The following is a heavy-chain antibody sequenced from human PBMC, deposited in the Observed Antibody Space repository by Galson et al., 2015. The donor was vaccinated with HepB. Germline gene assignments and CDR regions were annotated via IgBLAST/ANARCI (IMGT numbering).Heavy chain of an antibody. Sequence: SVKVSCKASGGTFSNYAISWVRQAPGQGLEWMGGIIPIFGTANYAQKFQGRVTITADKSTSTAYMELSTLRSDDTAVYYCASLTGTTIQNAFDIWGQGTMVTVSS. D-gene: IGHD1-7*01. CDR3: ASLTGTTIQNAFDI. V-gene: IGHV1-69*06. CDR1: GGTFSNYA. J-gene: IGHJ3*02. CDR2: IIPIFGTA.